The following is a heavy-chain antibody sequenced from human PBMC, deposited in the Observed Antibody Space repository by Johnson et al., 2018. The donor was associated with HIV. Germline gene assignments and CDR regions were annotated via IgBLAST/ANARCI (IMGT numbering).Heavy chain of an antibody. D-gene: IGHD6-13*01. J-gene: IGHJ3*02. CDR3: ARVGQQSNAFDI. CDR2: TRNKANSYTT. Sequence: VLLVDSGGGLVQPGGSLRLSCAASGFTFSDHYMDWVRQAPGKGLEWVGRTRNKANSYTTEYAASVKGRFTISRDDSKNSLYLQMNSLKTEDTAVYYCARVGQQSNAFDIWGQGTMVTVSS. CDR1: GFTFSDHY. V-gene: IGHV3-72*01.